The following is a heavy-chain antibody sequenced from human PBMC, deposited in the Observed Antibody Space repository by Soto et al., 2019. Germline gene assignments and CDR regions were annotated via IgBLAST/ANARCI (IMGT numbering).Heavy chain of an antibody. J-gene: IGHJ6*02. Sequence: SQTLSLTCAISGDSVSSNSAAWNWIRQSPSRGLEWLGRTYYRSKWYNDYAVSVKSRITINPDTSKNQFSLQLNSVTPEDTAVYYCARVKSVPAAMLNYYYYGMDVWGQGTTVTVSS. D-gene: IGHD2-2*01. CDR1: GDSVSSNSAA. V-gene: IGHV6-1*01. CDR2: TYYRSKWYN. CDR3: ARVKSVPAAMLNYYYYGMDV.